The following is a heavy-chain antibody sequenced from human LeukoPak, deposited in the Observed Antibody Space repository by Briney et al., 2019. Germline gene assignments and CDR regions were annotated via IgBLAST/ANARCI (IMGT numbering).Heavy chain of an antibody. CDR1: GGSINSYY. CDR3: ASLLRYYYDSSD. J-gene: IGHJ4*02. CDR2: IYYSGST. D-gene: IGHD3-22*01. V-gene: IGHV4-59*12. Sequence: SETLSLTCTVSGGSINSYYWSWIRQPPGKGLEWIGYIYYSGSTNYSPSLKSRVTISVDTSKNQFSLKLSSVTAADTAVYYCASLLRYYYDSSDWGQGTLVTVSS.